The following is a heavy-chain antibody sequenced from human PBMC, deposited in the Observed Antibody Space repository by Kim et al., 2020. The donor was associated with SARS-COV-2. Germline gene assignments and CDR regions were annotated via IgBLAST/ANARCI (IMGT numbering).Heavy chain of an antibody. CDR3: TRRTTYYYDSSGYDAFDI. J-gene: IGHJ3*02. CDR2: IKSKTDGGTT. D-gene: IGHD3-22*01. CDR1: GFTFSNAW. Sequence: GGSLRLSCAASGFTFSNAWMSWVRQAPGKGLEWVGRIKSKTDGGTTDYAAPVKGRFTISRDDSKNTLYLQMNSLKTEDTAVYYCTRRTTYYYDSSGYDAFDIWGQGTMVTVSS. V-gene: IGHV3-15*01.